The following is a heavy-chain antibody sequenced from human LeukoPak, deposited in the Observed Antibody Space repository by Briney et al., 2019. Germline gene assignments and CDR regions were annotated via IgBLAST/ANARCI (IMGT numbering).Heavy chain of an antibody. Sequence: YIYYADSVKGRFTISRDNAKNSLYLQMNSLRAEDTAVYYCAREEINGYYPYLYYYGMDVWGQGTTVTVSS. J-gene: IGHJ6*02. D-gene: IGHD1-26*01. CDR2: YI. CDR3: AREEINGYYPYLYYYGMDV. V-gene: IGHV3-21*01.